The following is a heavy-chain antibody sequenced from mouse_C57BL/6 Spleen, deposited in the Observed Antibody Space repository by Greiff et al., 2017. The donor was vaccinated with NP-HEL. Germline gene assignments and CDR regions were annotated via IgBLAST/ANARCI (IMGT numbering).Heavy chain of an antibody. D-gene: IGHD2-13*01. CDR1: GYTFTSYW. Sequence: VQLQQPGAELVKPGASVKLSCKASGYTFTSYWMHWVKQRPGQGLEWIGMIHPNSGSTNYNEKFKSKATLTVDKSSSTAYMQLSSLTSKDSAVYCCARSGENGDFPFDYWGQGTTLTVSS. CDR3: ARSGENGDFPFDY. CDR2: IHPNSGST. J-gene: IGHJ2*01. V-gene: IGHV1-64*01.